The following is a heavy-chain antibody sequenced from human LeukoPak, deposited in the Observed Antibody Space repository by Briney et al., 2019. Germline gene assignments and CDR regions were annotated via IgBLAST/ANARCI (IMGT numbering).Heavy chain of an antibody. CDR1: GFNFIDYT. CDR2: ISSSSSYI. D-gene: IGHD6-19*01. CDR3: AKVQAVAGTPSYFDY. J-gene: IGHJ4*02. Sequence: PGGSLRLSCAASGFNFIDYTMNWVRQAPGKGLEWVSSISSSSSYIYYADSVKGRFTISRDNAKNSLYLQMNSLRAEDTAVYYCAKVQAVAGTPSYFDYWGQGTLVTVSS. V-gene: IGHV3-21*01.